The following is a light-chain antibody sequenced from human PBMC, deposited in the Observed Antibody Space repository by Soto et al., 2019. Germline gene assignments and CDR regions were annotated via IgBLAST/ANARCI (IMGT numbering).Light chain of an antibody. CDR3: QHYANWPLT. Sequence: EIVMTQSPAALSVSPGEGATLSCRASQGIGSTLAWYQQKPGQTPRLLIYDASTXXXXXXARFSGSGSGTXXXXXINSLQSEDFAIYYCQHYANWPLTFGGGTKV. V-gene: IGKV3-15*01. J-gene: IGKJ4*01. CDR2: DAS. CDR1: QGIGST.